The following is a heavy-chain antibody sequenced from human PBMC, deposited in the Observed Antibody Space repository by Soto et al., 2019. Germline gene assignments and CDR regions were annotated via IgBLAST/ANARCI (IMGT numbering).Heavy chain of an antibody. D-gene: IGHD1-26*01. CDR2: IKQDGSEK. CDR3: ARVGWGGRSGSYSRYYFDY. J-gene: IGHJ4*02. CDR1: GFTFSSYW. V-gene: IGHV3-7*01. Sequence: GGSLRLSCAASGFTFSSYWMSGVRQAPGKGLKWVANIKQDGSEKYYVDSVKGRFTISRDNAKNSLYLQMNSLRAEDTAVYYCARVGWGGRSGSYSRYYFDYWGQGTLVTVSS.